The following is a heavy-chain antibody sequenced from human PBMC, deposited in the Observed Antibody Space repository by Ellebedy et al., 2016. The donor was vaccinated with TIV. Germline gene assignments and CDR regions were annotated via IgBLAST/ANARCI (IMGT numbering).Heavy chain of an antibody. D-gene: IGHD5-12*01. CDR1: GYTFSSNY. CDR2: TDPSGGST. J-gene: IGHJ4*02. Sequence: AASVKVSCKASGYTFSSNYMHWVRQAPGQGLEWMGITDPSGGSTNYAQKFQGRVTMTRDTSTSTVYMELSSLRSEDTAVYYCARRSSAYALDYWGQGTLVIVSS. V-gene: IGHV1-46*01. CDR3: ARRSSAYALDY.